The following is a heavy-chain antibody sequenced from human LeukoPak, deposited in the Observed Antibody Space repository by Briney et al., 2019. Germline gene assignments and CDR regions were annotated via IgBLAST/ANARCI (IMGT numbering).Heavy chain of an antibody. J-gene: IGHJ4*02. V-gene: IGHV3-74*01. Sequence: GGSLRLSCVASGFTFSTYWMHWVRQAPGKGLLWVSRLSGDGSSTRFADSVKGRFTISRDNSKNTLYLQMNSLRAEDTAVYYCAKGGSGWYKDYWGQGTLVTVSS. CDR1: GFTFSTYW. CDR2: LSGDGSST. D-gene: IGHD6-19*01. CDR3: AKGGSGWYKDY.